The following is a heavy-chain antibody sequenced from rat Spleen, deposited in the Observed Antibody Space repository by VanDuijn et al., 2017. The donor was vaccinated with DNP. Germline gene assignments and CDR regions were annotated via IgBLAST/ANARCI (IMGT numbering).Heavy chain of an antibody. CDR1: RFTFNNFW. J-gene: IGHJ2*01. D-gene: IGHD1-11*01. Sequence: EVQLVESGGDLVQPGRSLKLSCVASRFTFNNFWMTWIRQVPGKGLEWVASIRTSGDNTYYPDSVRGRFTISRDNAKSTLYLEMDSLGSEDTATYYCIRHYGGYDYWGQGVMVTVSS. V-gene: IGHV5-31*01. CDR3: IRHYGGYDY. CDR2: IRTSGDNT.